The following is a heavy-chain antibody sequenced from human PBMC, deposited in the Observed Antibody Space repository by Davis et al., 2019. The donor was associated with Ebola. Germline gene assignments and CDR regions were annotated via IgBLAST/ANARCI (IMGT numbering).Heavy chain of an antibody. V-gene: IGHV3-30-3*01. CDR2: ISYDGSNK. D-gene: IGHD5-12*01. J-gene: IGHJ4*02. CDR1: GFTFSSYS. Sequence: PGGSLRLSCAASGFTFSSYSMHWVRQAPGKELEWVAVISYDGSNKYYADSVKGRFNISRDNSKNTLYLQMNSLRAEDTAVYYCARARPLDYWGQGTLVTVSS. CDR3: ARARPLDY.